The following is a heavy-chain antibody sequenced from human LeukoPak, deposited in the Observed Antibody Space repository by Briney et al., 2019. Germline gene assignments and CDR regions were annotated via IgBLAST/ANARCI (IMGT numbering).Heavy chain of an antibody. Sequence: VASVKVSCKASGYTFTSYGISWVRQAPGQGLEWMGWISAYNGNTNYAQKLQGRVTMTTDTSTSTAYMELRSLRSDDTAMYYCARVSRSSGWYSVGAYFDYWGQGTLVTVSS. CDR2: ISAYNGNT. CDR1: GYTFTSYG. D-gene: IGHD6-19*01. CDR3: ARVSRSSGWYSVGAYFDY. V-gene: IGHV1-18*01. J-gene: IGHJ4*02.